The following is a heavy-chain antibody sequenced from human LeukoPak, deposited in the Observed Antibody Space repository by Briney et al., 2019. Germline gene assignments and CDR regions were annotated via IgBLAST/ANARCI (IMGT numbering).Heavy chain of an antibody. CDR1: GFTFSGYV. CDR3: ASGPQFSGPGWFDP. CDR2: ITFSSSHI. V-gene: IGHV3-21*01. Sequence: GGSLRLSCAAAGFTFSGYVMTWVRQAPGKGLECVSSITFSSSHIYYADSVKGRFTISRDNTKDSLYLQMNSLRAEDTAIYYCASGPQFSGPGWFDPWGQGTLVTVSS. D-gene: IGHD3-10*01. J-gene: IGHJ5*02.